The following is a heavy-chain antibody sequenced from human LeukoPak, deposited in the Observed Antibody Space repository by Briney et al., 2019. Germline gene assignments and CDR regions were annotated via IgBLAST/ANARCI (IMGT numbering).Heavy chain of an antibody. CDR2: ISGYNAET. CDR3: AREGDSAGWSRPAFRLIDY. Sequence: ASVKVSCKTSGYTFTSYGLYWVRQAPGQGLEWMGWISGYNAETNYARKFQGRVTMTTDTSTTTAYMELTSLTSDDTALYYCAREGDSAGWSRPAFRLIDYWGQGTMVTVSP. V-gene: IGHV1-18*01. CDR1: GYTFTSYG. J-gene: IGHJ4*02. D-gene: IGHD6-19*01.